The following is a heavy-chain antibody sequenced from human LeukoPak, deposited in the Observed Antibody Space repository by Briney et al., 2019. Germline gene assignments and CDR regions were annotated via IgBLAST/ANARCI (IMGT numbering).Heavy chain of an antibody. CDR3: TYPPTRYGSGSRGGYYYYGMDV. CDR1: GFTVSNAW. D-gene: IGHD2-15*01. V-gene: IGHV3-15*07. J-gene: IGHJ6*02. CDR2: IKSKTDGGTT. Sequence: PGGSLRLSCAASGFTVSNAWMNWVRQAPGKGLEWVGRIKSKTDGGTTDYAAPVKGRFTISRDDSKNTLYLQMNSLKTEDTAVYYCTYPPTRYGSGSRGGYYYYGMDVWGQGTTVTVSS.